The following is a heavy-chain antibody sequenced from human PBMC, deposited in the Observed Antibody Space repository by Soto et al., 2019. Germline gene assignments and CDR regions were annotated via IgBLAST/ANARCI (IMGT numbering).Heavy chain of an antibody. V-gene: IGHV4-38-2*01. CDR1: GYSISSGLY. J-gene: IGHJ5*02. CDR3: AIGNPDWFDP. D-gene: IGHD1-1*01. CDR2: IYRGGIT. Sequence: WETLSLTCAVSGYSISSGLYWGWIRQPPGKGLEWIGTIYRGGITYYNPSLKSRVTISIDTSKNHFSLRLSSVTATDTAVYFCAIGNPDWFDPWGQGTLVTVSS.